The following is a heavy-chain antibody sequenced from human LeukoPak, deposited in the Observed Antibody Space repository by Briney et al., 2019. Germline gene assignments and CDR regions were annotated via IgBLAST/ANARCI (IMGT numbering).Heavy chain of an antibody. J-gene: IGHJ3*02. CDR2: IIPIFGTS. V-gene: IGHV1-69*06. Sequence: GASVKVSCKASGYTFTNYDISWVRQAPGQGLEWMGGIIPIFGTSNYAQKFQGRVTIIADKSTSTAYMELSSLRSEDTAVYYCARRYCTNGVCYHDRGAFDIWGQGTMVTVSS. CDR1: GYTFTNYD. D-gene: IGHD2-8*01. CDR3: ARRYCTNGVCYHDRGAFDI.